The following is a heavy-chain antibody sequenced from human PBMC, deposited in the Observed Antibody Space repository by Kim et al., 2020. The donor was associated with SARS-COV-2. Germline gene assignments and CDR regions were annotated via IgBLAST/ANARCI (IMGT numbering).Heavy chain of an antibody. CDR1: GGSISSYY. CDR2: IYYSGST. D-gene: IGHD3-10*01. J-gene: IGHJ6*02. CDR3: ARQPSPTMVYYYYGMDV. Sequence: SETLSLTCTVSGGSISSYYWSWIRQPPGKGLEWIGYIYYSGSTNYNPSLKSRVTISVDTSKNQFSLKLSSVTAADTAVYYCARQPSPTMVYYYYGMDVWGQGTTVTVSS. V-gene: IGHV4-59*08.